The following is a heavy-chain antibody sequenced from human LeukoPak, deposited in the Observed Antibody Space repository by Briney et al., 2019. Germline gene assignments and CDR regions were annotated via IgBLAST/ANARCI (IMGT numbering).Heavy chain of an antibody. V-gene: IGHV4-38-2*02. J-gene: IGHJ4*02. CDR2: IYHSGST. D-gene: IGHD6-13*01. Sequence: SETLSLTCTVSGYSISSGYYWGWIRQPPGKGLEWIGSIYHSGSTYYNPSLKSRVTISVDTSKNQFSLKLSSVTAADTALYYCARDRPTGIAAAAEGDYWGQGTLVTVSS. CDR1: GYSISSGYY. CDR3: ARDRPTGIAAAAEGDY.